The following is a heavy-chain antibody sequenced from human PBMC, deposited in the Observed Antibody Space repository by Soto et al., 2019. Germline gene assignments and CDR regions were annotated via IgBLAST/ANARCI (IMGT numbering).Heavy chain of an antibody. CDR1: GGSFSGYY. D-gene: IGHD3-3*01. Sequence: QVQLQQWGAGLLKPSETLSLTCAVYGGSFSGYYWSWIRQPPGKGLEWGGEINHSGSTNYNPSLKSRVTISVDTSKNQFSLKLRSVTAADTAVYYCARGPGDFWSGYYTVGMDVWGQGTTVTVSS. CDR3: ARGPGDFWSGYYTVGMDV. CDR2: INHSGST. V-gene: IGHV4-34*01. J-gene: IGHJ6*02.